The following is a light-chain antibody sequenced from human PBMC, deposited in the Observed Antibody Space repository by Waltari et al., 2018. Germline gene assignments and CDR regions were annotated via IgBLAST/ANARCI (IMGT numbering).Light chain of an antibody. V-gene: IGKV3-20*01. CDR1: QSISSSY. Sequence: EIVLTQAPGTLSLSPAERATLSSSASQSISSSYLAWYQQKPGQAPRRLIYGASSRATGIPDRFSGSGSGTDFTLTISRLEPEDFAVYYCQHYGSSSYTFGQGTKLE. J-gene: IGKJ2*01. CDR3: QHYGSSSYT. CDR2: GAS.